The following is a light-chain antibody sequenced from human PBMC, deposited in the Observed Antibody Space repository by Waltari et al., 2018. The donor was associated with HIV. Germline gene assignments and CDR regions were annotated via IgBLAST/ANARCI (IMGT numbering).Light chain of an antibody. V-gene: IGLV1-47*01. CDR1: NSTIGHNS. CDR2: RNN. Sequence: QPVLTQPPSASGTPGHGVTNSCSGSNSTIGHNSVYWYQHLPGMAPKLLIYRNNRRPSGIPDRFSGSRSGTSASLAISGLRSEDEADYYCATWDDSLIWVFGGGTKLTVL. CDR3: ATWDDSLIWV. J-gene: IGLJ3*02.